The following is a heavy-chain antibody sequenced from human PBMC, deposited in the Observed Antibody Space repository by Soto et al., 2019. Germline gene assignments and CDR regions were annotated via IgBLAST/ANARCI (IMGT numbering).Heavy chain of an antibody. V-gene: IGHV3-23*01. Sequence: GGSLRLSCAASGFTFSSYAMSWVRQAPGKGLEWVSAISGSGGSTYYADSVKGRFTISRDNSKNTLYLQMNSLRAEDTAVYYCARNTYYYGSGSYFYYYYMDVWGKGTTVTVSS. CDR1: GFTFSSYA. D-gene: IGHD3-10*01. CDR3: ARNTYYYGSGSYFYYYYMDV. J-gene: IGHJ6*03. CDR2: ISGSGGST.